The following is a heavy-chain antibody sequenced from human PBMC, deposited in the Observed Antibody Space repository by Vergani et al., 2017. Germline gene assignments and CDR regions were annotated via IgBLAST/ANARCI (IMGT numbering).Heavy chain of an antibody. CDR2: IIPLFGTA. D-gene: IGHD5-24*01. V-gene: IGHV1-69*01. CDR3: ARNAWSRDGYNYFTF. CDR1: GGTFRNFA. Sequence: QVQLIQSGAEVKKPGSSVKVSCKASGGTFRNFAFSWVRQAPGQGPQWMGGIIPLFGTANYAQRFQGRLTITADESASTVSMELSSLRSEDTATYYCARNAWSRDGYNYFTFWGQGTLVSVSS. J-gene: IGHJ4*02.